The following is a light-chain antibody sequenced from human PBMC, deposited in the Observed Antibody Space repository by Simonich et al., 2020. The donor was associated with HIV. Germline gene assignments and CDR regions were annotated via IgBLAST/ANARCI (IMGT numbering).Light chain of an antibody. V-gene: IGKV1-13*02. CDR3: QQSYSTLRT. CDR2: DAS. J-gene: IGKJ2*01. Sequence: ALQLTQSPSSLSASVGDRVTIACRASQGISSALAWYQQKPGKAPKLLIYDASSLESGVPSRFSGSGSGTDFTLTISSLQPEDFATYYCQQSYSTLRTFGQGTKLEIK. CDR1: QGISSA.